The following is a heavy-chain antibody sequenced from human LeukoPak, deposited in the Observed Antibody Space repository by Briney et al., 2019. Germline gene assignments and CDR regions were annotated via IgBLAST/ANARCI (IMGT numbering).Heavy chain of an antibody. CDR3: ARMQSVAYSSSPLDY. J-gene: IGHJ4*02. D-gene: IGHD6-6*01. CDR1: GGSISSTNW. CDR2: IYHSGST. V-gene: IGHV4-4*02. Sequence: SETLSLTCAVSGGSISSTNWWSWVRQPPGKGLEWIGEIYHSGSTDYNPPLKSRVTISVEKSKNQFSLKLSSVTAADTAVYYCARMQSVAYSSSPLDYWGQGTLVTVSS.